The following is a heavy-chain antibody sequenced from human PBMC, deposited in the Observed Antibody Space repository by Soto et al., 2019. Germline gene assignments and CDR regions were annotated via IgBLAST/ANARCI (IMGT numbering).Heavy chain of an antibody. CDR1: GFTFSSYA. D-gene: IGHD1-26*01. CDR3: AKAVGYYYYYMDV. CDR2: ISGSGGST. Sequence: EVQLLESGGGLVQPGGSLRLSCAASGFTFSSYAMSWVRQAPGKGLEWVSAISGSGGSTYYADSVKGRFTISRDNSKNTLNLQMNSLRAEDTAVYYCAKAVGYYYYYMDVWGKVTTVTVSS. J-gene: IGHJ6*03. V-gene: IGHV3-23*01.